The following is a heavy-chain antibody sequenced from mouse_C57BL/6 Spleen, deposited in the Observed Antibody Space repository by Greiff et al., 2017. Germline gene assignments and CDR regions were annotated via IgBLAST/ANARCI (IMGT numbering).Heavy chain of an antibody. V-gene: IGHV1-42*01. CDR1: GYSFTGYY. J-gene: IGHJ4*01. D-gene: IGHD1-1*01. CDR3: ARCYYGSSYAMDY. Sequence: EVQLQQSGPELVKPGASVKISCKASGYSFTGYYMNWVKQSPEKSLEWIGEINPSTGGTTYNQKFKAKATVTVDKSSSTAYMQLKSLTSEDSAVYYCARCYYGSSYAMDYWGQGTSVTVSS. CDR2: INPSTGGT.